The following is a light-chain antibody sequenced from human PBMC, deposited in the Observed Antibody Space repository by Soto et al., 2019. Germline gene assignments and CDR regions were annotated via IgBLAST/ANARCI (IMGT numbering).Light chain of an antibody. CDR3: QQYNNWPLT. Sequence: ETVMTQSPATLSASPGESATLSCRASQSVNSDLAWYQQISGQAPRLLIYSASTGATGGPARFSGSGSGTEFTLTISSLQSEDFAIYYCQQYNNWPLTFGGGTKVEIK. V-gene: IGKV3-15*01. J-gene: IGKJ4*01. CDR2: SAS. CDR1: QSVNSD.